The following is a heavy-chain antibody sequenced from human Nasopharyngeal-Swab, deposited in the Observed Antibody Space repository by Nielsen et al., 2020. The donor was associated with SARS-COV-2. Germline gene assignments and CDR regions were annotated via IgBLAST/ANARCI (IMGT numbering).Heavy chain of an antibody. J-gene: IGHJ6*02. V-gene: IGHV5-51*01. CDR3: ARPMRPMGHYYFGMDV. D-gene: IGHD1-26*01. CDR1: GYSFTTYW. CDR2: IYPGDSNT. Sequence: VESLKISCQGSGYSFTTYWIGWVRQMPGKGLEWMGIIYPGDSNTRYSPSFQGQVTISVDKYSSTAYLQWSSLKASDTAIYYCARPMRPMGHYYFGMDVWGQGTTVTVSS.